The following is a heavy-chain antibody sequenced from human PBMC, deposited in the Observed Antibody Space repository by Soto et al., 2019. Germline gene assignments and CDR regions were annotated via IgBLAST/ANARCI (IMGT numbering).Heavy chain of an antibody. CDR1: GYTFTNHA. D-gene: IGHD6-13*01. CDR2: VDTGNGNT. V-gene: IGHV1-3*04. Sequence: ASVKVSCKPSGYTFTNHAIHWVRQAPGQSLEWMGWVDTGNGNTKYSQKFQDRVTITRDTFANTAHMELSSLRSEDTAVYYCARDAKWDPRGVEAQQLVPYWGQGTLVTVSS. CDR3: ARDAKWDPRGVEAQQLVPY. J-gene: IGHJ4*02.